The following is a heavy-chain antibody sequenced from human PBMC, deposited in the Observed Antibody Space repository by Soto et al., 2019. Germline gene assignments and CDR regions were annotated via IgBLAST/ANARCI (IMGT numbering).Heavy chain of an antibody. D-gene: IGHD4-17*01. J-gene: IGHJ4*02. CDR2: VYWDDTT. Sequence: QITLKESGPTLVKPTQTLTLTCTFSGFSLSTSGVGVGWIRQPPGKALEWLAVVYWDDTTHYSPSLKSRLTIAKDASKNPVVLTITNMDPVYTATYFWAHKGYGDYPLDYWGQGPLVTVAS. V-gene: IGHV2-5*02. CDR1: GFSLSTSGVG. CDR3: AHKGYGDYPLDY.